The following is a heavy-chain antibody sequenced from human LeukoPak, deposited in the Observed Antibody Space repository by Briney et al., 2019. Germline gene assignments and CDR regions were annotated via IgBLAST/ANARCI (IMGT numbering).Heavy chain of an antibody. CDR3: ARDRDDYGDLRVDY. CDR2: IYHGGST. CDR1: GGSISSSSYY. J-gene: IGHJ4*02. V-gene: IGHV4-39*07. Sequence: PSETLSLTCTVSGGSISSSSYYWGWIRQPPGKGLEWIGTIYHGGSTYYNPSLKSRVTISVDTSKNQFSLKLSSVTAADTAVYYCARDRDDYGDLRVDYWGQGTLVTVSS. D-gene: IGHD4-17*01.